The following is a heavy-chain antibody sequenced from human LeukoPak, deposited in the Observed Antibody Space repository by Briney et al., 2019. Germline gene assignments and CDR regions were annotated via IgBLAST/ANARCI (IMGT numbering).Heavy chain of an antibody. D-gene: IGHD2-15*01. V-gene: IGHV1-18*01. CDR3: ARSGCSAGSCYSQTVKFDS. Sequence: ASVKVSCKXSGYTFTNYGISWVRQAPGQGLEWMAWISAYNGDTDYVQNFQGRVTVTADTSTSTAYMELRSLISDDTAVYYCARSGCSAGSCYSQTVKFDSWGQGTLVTVSS. CDR2: ISAYNGDT. CDR1: GYTFTNYG. J-gene: IGHJ4*02.